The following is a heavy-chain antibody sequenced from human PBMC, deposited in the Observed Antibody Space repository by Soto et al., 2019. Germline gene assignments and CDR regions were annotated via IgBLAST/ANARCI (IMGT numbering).Heavy chain of an antibody. CDR2: IDPSDSYT. Sequence: GESLKISWKGSGYSFTSYWISWVRQMPGKGLEGMGRIDPSDSYTNYSPSFQGHVTISADKSISTAYLQGSSLKASDTATYYCXXXAGLGVSTYYYYYYGMDVWGQGTXVTVSS. J-gene: IGHJ6*02. D-gene: IGHD6-19*01. CDR1: GYSFTSYW. CDR3: XXXAGLGVSTYYYYYYGMDV. V-gene: IGHV5-10-1*01.